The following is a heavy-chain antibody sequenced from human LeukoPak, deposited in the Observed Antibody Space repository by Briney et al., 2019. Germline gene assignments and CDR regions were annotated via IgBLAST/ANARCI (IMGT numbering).Heavy chain of an antibody. CDR2: IIPIFGTA. Sequence: SVKVSCTASGGTFSSYAISWVRQAPGQGLEWMGGIIPIFGTANYAQKFQGRVTITADESTSTAYMELSSLRSEDTAVYYCAREPTGDGMATFFDYWGQGTLATVSS. V-gene: IGHV1-69*13. J-gene: IGHJ4*02. D-gene: IGHD5-24*01. CDR3: AREPTGDGMATFFDY. CDR1: GGTFSSYA.